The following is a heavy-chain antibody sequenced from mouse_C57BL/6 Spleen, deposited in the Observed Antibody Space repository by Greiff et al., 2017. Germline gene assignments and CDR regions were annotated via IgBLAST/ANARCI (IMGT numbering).Heavy chain of an antibody. V-gene: IGHV1-82*01. D-gene: IGHD2-3*01. CDR3: ARGDGYLNYYAMDY. J-gene: IGHJ4*01. Sequence: QVQLQQSGPELVKPGASVKISCKASGYAFSSSWMNWVKQRPGKGLEWIGRIYPGDGDTNYNGKFKGKATLTADKSSSTAYMQLSSLLSEDSAVYFCARGDGYLNYYAMDYWGQGTSVTVSS. CDR1: GYAFSSSW. CDR2: IYPGDGDT.